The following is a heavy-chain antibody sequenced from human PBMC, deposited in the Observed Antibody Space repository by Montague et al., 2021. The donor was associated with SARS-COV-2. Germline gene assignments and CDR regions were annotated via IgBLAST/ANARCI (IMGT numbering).Heavy chain of an antibody. J-gene: IGHJ3*02. Sequence: PALVKPTQTLTLTCTFSGFSLSTSGMCVSWIRQPPGKALEWLARLDWADDKYYSTSLKTRLTISKDTSKNQVVLTMTNMDPVDTATYYCARILATVNAFDIWGQGTMVTVSS. CDR2: LDWADDK. CDR3: ARILATVNAFDI. D-gene: IGHD4-17*01. V-gene: IGHV2-70*11. CDR1: GFSLSTSGMC.